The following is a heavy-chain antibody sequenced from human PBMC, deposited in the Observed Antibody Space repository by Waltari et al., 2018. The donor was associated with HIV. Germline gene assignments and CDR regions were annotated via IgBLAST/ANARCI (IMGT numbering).Heavy chain of an antibody. CDR2: VFHSGST. Sequence: QVQLQESGPGLVKPSDTLSLTCAVSHFSISSGHYWGWIRQSPGKGLEWIGSVFHSGSTFYKPSFRIRVSISVDTSKNQFSLKLTSVTAADTAVYYCARQPAPDSTWFQIYFDYWGQGTVVTVSS. CDR1: HFSISSGHY. J-gene: IGHJ4*02. CDR3: ARQPAPDSTWFQIYFDY. D-gene: IGHD6-13*01. V-gene: IGHV4-38-2*01.